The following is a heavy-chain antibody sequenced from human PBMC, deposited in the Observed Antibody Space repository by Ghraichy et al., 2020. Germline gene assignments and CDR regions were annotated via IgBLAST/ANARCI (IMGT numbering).Heavy chain of an antibody. D-gene: IGHD3-9*01. CDR2: IHYSGSA. J-gene: IGHJ3*02. CDR3: ARRGPYDILTGYYNDAFDI. Sequence: SETLSLTCTVSGGSINSYYWSWIRQPPGKGLEWIGYIHYSGSANYNPSLMRRVTISVNTSKNQFSLKLSSVTAADTAVYFCARRGPYDILTGYYNDAFDIWGQGTMVTVSS. V-gene: IGHV4-59*01. CDR1: GGSINSYY.